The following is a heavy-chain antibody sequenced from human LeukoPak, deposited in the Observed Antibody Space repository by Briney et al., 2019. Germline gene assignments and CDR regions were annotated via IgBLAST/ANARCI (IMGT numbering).Heavy chain of an antibody. D-gene: IGHD6-19*01. CDR2: IKSKGGGGTV. Sequence: GGSLRLSCVGSGLIFSGAWMNWVRQVPGKGLEWVGRIKSKGGGGTVDHAAPVKGRFIISRDDSENTVFLQMNNLKTEDTAVYYCTTEPDSSGWYGDSWGQGTLVAVSS. CDR1: GLIFSGAW. V-gene: IGHV3-15*07. CDR3: TTEPDSSGWYGDS. J-gene: IGHJ5*01.